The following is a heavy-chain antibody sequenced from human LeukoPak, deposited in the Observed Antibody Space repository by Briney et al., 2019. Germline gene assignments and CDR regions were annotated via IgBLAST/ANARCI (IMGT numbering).Heavy chain of an antibody. J-gene: IGHJ4*02. CDR1: GYTFTSYG. CDR2: ISAYNGNT. D-gene: IGHD6-13*01. CDR3: ARVPYSSSWEDFDY. V-gene: IGHV1-18*01. Sequence: ASVKVSCKASGYTFTSYGISWVRQAAGQGLEWMGWISAYNGNTNYAQKLQGRVTMTTDTSTRTAYMELRSLRSDDTAVYYCARVPYSSSWEDFDYWGQGTLVTVSS.